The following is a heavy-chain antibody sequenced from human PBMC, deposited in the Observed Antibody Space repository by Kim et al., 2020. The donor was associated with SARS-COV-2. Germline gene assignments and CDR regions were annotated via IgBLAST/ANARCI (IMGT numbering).Heavy chain of an antibody. CDR3: ARDAAGSNDY. CDR2: NT. Sequence: NTLYSQKFQGRVTVTRDTSASTVDMELSSLRSEDTAVYYCARDAAGSNDYWGQGTLVTVSS. J-gene: IGHJ4*02. D-gene: IGHD6-19*01. V-gene: IGHV1-3*01.